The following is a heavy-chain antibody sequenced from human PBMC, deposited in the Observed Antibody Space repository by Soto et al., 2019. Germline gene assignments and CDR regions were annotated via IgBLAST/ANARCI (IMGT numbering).Heavy chain of an antibody. CDR2: ISWNSGSI. CDR3: AKDMGATVTTPFDY. Sequence: EVQLVESGGGLVQPGRSLRLSCAASGFTFDDYAMHWVRQAPGKGLEWVSGISWNSGSIGYADSVKGRFTISRDNAKNSLYLQMNSLRAEDTALYYCAKDMGATVTTPFDYWGQGTLVTVSS. V-gene: IGHV3-9*01. CDR1: GFTFDDYA. J-gene: IGHJ4*02. D-gene: IGHD4-4*01.